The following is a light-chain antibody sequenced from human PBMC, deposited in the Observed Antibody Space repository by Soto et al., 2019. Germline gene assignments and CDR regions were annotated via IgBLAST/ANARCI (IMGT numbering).Light chain of an antibody. J-gene: IGKJ1*01. CDR1: QSGSSN. Sequence: VVTQSAGMLSGSPWERATLSCRASQSGSSNLAWSKQRPGQAPRLLLHGASTRATGGPARFSGSWAGTECNLTISGLHSEDFAFYYCQQYKDWPRTFGQGTKVDIK. V-gene: IGKV3-15*01. CDR2: GAS. CDR3: QQYKDWPRT.